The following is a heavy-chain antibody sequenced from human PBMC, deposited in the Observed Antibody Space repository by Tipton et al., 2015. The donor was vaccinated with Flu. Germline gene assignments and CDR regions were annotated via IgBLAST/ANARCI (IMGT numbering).Heavy chain of an antibody. CDR3: AAGHCSSTRCFYLNY. CDR1: GCSVSSGTYY. D-gene: IGHD2-2*01. CDR2: IYYTGNT. V-gene: IGHV4-61*01. J-gene: IGHJ4*02. Sequence: TLSLTCTVSGCSVSSGTYYWNWIRQPPGKGLEWIGYIYYTGNTNYSPSLKSRATISLDTSKNQFSLRLTSVTAADTAIYFCAAGHCSSTRCFYLNYRGQGTLVPVSP.